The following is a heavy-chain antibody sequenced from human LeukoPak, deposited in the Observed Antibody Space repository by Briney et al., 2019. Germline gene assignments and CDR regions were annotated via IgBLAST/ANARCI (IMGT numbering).Heavy chain of an antibody. J-gene: IGHJ6*03. V-gene: IGHV4-4*09. CDR1: GGSISSYY. CDR3: ARYYDSSGYYVGYYYYYMDV. D-gene: IGHD3-22*01. Sequence: SETLSLICTVSGGSISSYYWSWIRQPPGKGLEWIGYIYTSGSTNYNPSLKSRVTISVDTSKNQFSLKLSSVTAADNAVYYCARYYDSSGYYVGYYYYYMDVWGKGTTVTVSS. CDR2: IYTSGST.